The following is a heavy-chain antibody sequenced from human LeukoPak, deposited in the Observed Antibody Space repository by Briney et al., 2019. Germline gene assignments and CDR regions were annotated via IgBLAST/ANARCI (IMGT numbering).Heavy chain of an antibody. CDR3: ARGIYDIFTGYYMWYFDY. J-gene: IGHJ4*02. CDR1: GYSFTSYW. D-gene: IGHD3-9*01. Sequence: GESLKISCKGSGYSFTSYWIGWVRQMPGKGLEWMGIIYPGDSDTRYSPSFQGQVTISADKSISTAYLQWSSLKASDTAMYYCARGIYDIFTGYYMWYFDYWGQGTLVTVSS. CDR2: IYPGDSDT. V-gene: IGHV5-51*01.